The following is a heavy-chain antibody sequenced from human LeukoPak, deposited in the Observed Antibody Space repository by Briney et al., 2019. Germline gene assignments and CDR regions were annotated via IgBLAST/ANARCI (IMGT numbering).Heavy chain of an antibody. CDR1: GFTFSNNA. CDR2: ISYDGSKT. V-gene: IGHV3-30-3*01. J-gene: IGHJ4*02. Sequence: GGSLRLSCAASGFTFSNNAMHWVRQAPGKGLEWVAVISYDGSKTYYADSVKGRFTISRDNSNNTLYLEMSSLRAEDTAVYYCARGPGALDYWGQGTLVTVSS. D-gene: IGHD2-2*01. CDR3: ARGPGALDY.